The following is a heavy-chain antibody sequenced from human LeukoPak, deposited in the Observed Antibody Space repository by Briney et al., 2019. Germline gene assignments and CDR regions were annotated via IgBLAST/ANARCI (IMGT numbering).Heavy chain of an antibody. CDR2: INPNSGGT. D-gene: IGHD3-10*01. CDR1: GYTFTGYY. J-gene: IGHJ4*02. V-gene: IGHV1-2*02. CDR3: ARDRVVRGAMGY. Sequence: ASVKVSCKASGYTFTGYYMHWVRQAPGQGLEWIGWINPNSGGTNYAQKFQGRVTMTRDTSISTAYMELSRLRSDDTAVYYCARDRVVRGAMGYWGQGTLVTVSS.